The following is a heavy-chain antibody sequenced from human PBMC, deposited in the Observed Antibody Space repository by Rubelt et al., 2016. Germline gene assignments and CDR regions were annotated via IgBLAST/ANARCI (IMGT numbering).Heavy chain of an antibody. Sequence: QVQLQESGPRLVKPSETLSLTCTVSGGSLRGYYWNWIRQPPGKGLEWIGFVYYSGSTTYNPSLKGRVTMSADTSNNQFSLKLGSVTAADTAVYYCARLQWELSTIDFWGQGTLVAVSS. CDR1: GGSLRGYY. V-gene: IGHV4-59*12. J-gene: IGHJ4*02. D-gene: IGHD1-26*01. CDR3: ARLQWELSTIDF. CDR2: VYYSGST.